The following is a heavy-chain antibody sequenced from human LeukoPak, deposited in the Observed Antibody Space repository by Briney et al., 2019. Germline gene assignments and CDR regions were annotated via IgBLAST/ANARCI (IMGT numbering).Heavy chain of an antibody. CDR1: GFTFSSHG. Sequence: GGSLRLSCVASGFTFSSHGMHWVRQAPGKGLEWVAFIRYDGSNKYYADSVKGRFTISRDNSKNTLYLQMNSLKTEDTAVYYCTTGRSSGCSDWGQGTLVTVSS. J-gene: IGHJ4*02. CDR3: TTGRSSGCSD. CDR2: IRYDGSNK. D-gene: IGHD3-22*01. V-gene: IGHV3-30*02.